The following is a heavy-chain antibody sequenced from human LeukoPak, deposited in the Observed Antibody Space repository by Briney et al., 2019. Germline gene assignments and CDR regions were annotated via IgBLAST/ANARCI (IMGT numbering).Heavy chain of an antibody. CDR1: GGTFSSYA. J-gene: IGHJ6*02. D-gene: IGHD6-13*01. CDR2: IIPILGIA. CDR3: ARYSSSWYGVYGMDV. Sequence: SVKVSCKASGGTFSSYAISWVRQAPGQGLEWMGRIIPILGIANYAQKFQGRVSITADKSTSTAYMELSSLRSEDTAVYYCARYSSSWYGVYGMDVWGQGTTVTVSS. V-gene: IGHV1-69*04.